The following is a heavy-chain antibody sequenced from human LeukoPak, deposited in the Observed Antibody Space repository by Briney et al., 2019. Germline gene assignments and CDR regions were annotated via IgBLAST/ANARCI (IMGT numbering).Heavy chain of an antibody. CDR3: AREFGELLYYYGMDV. D-gene: IGHD3-10*01. V-gene: IGHV1-46*01. CDR1: GYTFTSYY. CDR2: INPSGGST. J-gene: IGHJ6*02. Sequence: ASVKVSCKASGYTFTSYYMHWVRQAPGQGLEWMGLINPSGGSTSYAQKFQGRVAMTRDTSTSTVYMELSSLRSEDTAAYYCAREFGELLYYYGMDVWGQGTTVTVSS.